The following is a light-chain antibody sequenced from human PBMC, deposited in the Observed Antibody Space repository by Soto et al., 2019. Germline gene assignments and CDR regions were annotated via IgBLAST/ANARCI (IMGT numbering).Light chain of an antibody. V-gene: IGLV2-18*02. J-gene: IGLJ2*01. CDR1: STDVGSYNR. CDR3: SSYTSNNSVV. Sequence: QSALTQPPSVSGSPGQSVTISCTGTSTDVGSYNRVSWYQQSPGTAPKLMIYEVSYRPSGVPDRFSGSKSGNTASLTISGLQAEDEADYYCSSYTSNNSVVFGGGTKLTVL. CDR2: EVS.